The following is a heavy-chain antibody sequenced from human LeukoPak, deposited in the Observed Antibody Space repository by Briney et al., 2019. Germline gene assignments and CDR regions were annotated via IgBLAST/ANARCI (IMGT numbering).Heavy chain of an antibody. V-gene: IGHV4-39*07. CDR3: ARASGYGSGTFDY. J-gene: IGHJ4*02. CDR1: GGSISSSSYY. D-gene: IGHD3-10*01. Sequence: SETLSLTCTVSGGSISSSSYYWGWIRQPPGKGLEWIGSIYYSGSTYYNPSLKSRVTISVDTSKNQFSLKLSSVTAADTAVYYCARASGYGSGTFDYWGQGTLVTVSS. CDR2: IYYSGST.